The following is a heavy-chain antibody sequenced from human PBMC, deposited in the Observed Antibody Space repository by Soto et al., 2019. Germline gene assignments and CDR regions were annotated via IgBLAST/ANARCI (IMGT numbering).Heavy chain of an antibody. CDR3: GRELTGSSPNYYYYGRDV. CDR2: IYHSGST. D-gene: IGHD1-26*01. V-gene: IGHV4-4*02. CDR1: VGSIISRNC. J-gene: IGHJ6*01. Sequence: SETLSLTCAVSVGSIISRNCLIWFRHPGGKVLEWSGEIYHSGSTNYNPSLKSRVTISVDKSKNQFSLKLSSVTAADTAVYYCGRELTGSSPNYYYYGRDVGGQGNTVNVS.